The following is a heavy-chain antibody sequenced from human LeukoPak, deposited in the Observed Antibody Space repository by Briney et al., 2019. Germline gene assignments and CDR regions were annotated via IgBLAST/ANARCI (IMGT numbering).Heavy chain of an antibody. CDR1: GGSISSGGYY. D-gene: IGHD4-17*01. J-gene: IGHJ4*02. CDR2: IYYSGST. Sequence: SETLSLTCTVSGGSISSGGYYWSWIRQHPGKGLEWIGYIYYSGSTYYSPSLKSRVTISVDRSKNQFSLKLSSVTAADTAVYYCARDHGLPGYFDYWGQGTLVTVSS. CDR3: ARDHGLPGYFDY. V-gene: IGHV4-31*03.